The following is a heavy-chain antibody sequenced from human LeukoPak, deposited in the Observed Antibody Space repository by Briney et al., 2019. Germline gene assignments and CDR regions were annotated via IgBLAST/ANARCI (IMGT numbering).Heavy chain of an antibody. J-gene: IGHJ5*02. CDR1: GYTFTRYD. CDR3: ARVPSGVVGGWFDP. V-gene: IGHV1-8*01. D-gene: IGHD3-22*01. Sequence: ASVTVSCTASGYTFTRYDIKWVRQAPGQGGGWMGWMNPNSGNTGYAQKFQGIVTMTSNTSISTAYMELSSLRSEDTAVYYCARVPSGVVGGWFDPWGQGTLVTVSS. CDR2: MNPNSGNT.